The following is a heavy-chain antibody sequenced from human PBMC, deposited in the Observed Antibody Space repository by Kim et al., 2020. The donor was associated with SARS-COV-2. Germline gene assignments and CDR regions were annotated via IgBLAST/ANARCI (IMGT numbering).Heavy chain of an antibody. CDR3: GKNYHIVGVTAAFDC. D-gene: IGHD2-21*02. CDR2: ISDSGGST. Sequence: GGSLRLSCAASGFTFSSYAMSWVRQAPGKGLEWVSAISDSGGSTYYADSVKGRFSISRDNSKNTLYLQMNSLRAEDTAVYYCGKNYHIVGVTAAFDCWGQGTLVTVSS. J-gene: IGHJ4*02. V-gene: IGHV3-23*01. CDR1: GFTFSSYA.